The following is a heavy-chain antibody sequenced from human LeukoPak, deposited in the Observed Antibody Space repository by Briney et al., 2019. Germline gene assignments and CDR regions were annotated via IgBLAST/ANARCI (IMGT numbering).Heavy chain of an antibody. V-gene: IGHV4-39*07. CDR1: GDSIRYSRYY. Sequence: PSETLSLTCSVSGDSIRYSRYYWAWIRQPPGKGLEWIGSVDWSGSTYYNPSLKSRVTISADTSKNQFSLKMYSVTAADTAIYYCARERAGTGTEIWGQGSLVIVSS. D-gene: IGHD6-13*01. J-gene: IGHJ4*02. CDR3: ARERAGTGTEI. CDR2: VDWSGST.